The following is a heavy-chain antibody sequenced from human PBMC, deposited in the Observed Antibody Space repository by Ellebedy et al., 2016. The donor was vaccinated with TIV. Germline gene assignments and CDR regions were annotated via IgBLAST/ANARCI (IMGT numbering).Heavy chain of an antibody. CDR3: ARGSIPRSY. D-gene: IGHD6-6*01. V-gene: IGHV4-59*01. CDR2: IYYSGST. J-gene: IGHJ4*02. CDR1: GGSISSYY. Sequence: MPSETLSLTCTVSGGSISSYYWSWIRQPPGKGLEWIGYIYYSGSTNYNPSLKSRVTISVDTSKNQFSLKLSSVTAADTAVYYCARGSIPRSYWGQGTLVTVSS.